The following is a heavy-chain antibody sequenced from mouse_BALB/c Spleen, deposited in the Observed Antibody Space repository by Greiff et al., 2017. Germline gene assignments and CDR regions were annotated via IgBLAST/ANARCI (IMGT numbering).Heavy chain of an antibody. CDR3: ALWWFAY. CDR1: GFTFSSYG. J-gene: IGHJ3*01. Sequence: EVKVVESGGGLVQPGGSLKLSCAASGFTFSSYGMSWVRQTPDKRLELVATINSNGGSTYYPDSVKGRFTISRDNAKNTLYLQMSSLKSEDTAMYYCALWWFAYWGQGTLVTVSA. D-gene: IGHD1-1*02. V-gene: IGHV5-6-3*01. CDR2: INSNGGST.